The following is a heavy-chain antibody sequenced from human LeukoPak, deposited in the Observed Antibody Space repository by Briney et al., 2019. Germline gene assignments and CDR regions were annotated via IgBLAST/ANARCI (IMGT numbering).Heavy chain of an antibody. CDR3: VRLRRNNDRSGYYYYDY. J-gene: IGHJ4*02. CDR1: GYTFSDFS. D-gene: IGHD3-22*01. Sequence: GGSLRLSCAASGYTFSDFSVNWVRQAPGKGLEWVSSISVRSNYRYYADSVRGRFTISRDDARDSLFLQMNSLRAEDTAVYFCVRLRRNNDRSGYYYYDYWGQGTLVTVSS. CDR2: ISVRSNYR. V-gene: IGHV3-21*01.